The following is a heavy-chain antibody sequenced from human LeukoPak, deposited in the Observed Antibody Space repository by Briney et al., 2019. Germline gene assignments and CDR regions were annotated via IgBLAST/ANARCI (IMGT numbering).Heavy chain of an antibody. D-gene: IGHD2-21*02. Sequence: PSETLSPTCAVYGGSFSGYYWSWIRQHPGKGLEWIGEINHSGSTNYNPSLKNRVTISVDTSKNQFSLKLTSVTTAHTAVYYCARGYRTNPSVLLLAYCGGDCYGGFDYWGQGTLVTVSS. CDR3: ARGYRTNPSVLLLAYCGGDCYGGFDY. CDR2: INHSGST. J-gene: IGHJ4*02. CDR1: GGSFSGYY. V-gene: IGHV4-34*01.